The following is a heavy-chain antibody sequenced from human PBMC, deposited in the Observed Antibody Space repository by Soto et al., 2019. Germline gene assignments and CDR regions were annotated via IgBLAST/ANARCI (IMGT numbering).Heavy chain of an antibody. CDR1: GFTFSSYG. CDR3: ARDRASLEQLLGRYYYYGMDV. V-gene: IGHV3-33*01. J-gene: IGHJ6*02. CDR2: IWYDGSNK. Sequence: QVQLVESGGGVVQPGRSLRLSCAASGFTFSSYGMHWVRQAPGKGLEWVAVIWYDGSNKYYADSVKGRFNISRDNSKNTLYLQMNSLRAEDTAVYYCARDRASLEQLLGRYYYYGMDVWGQGTTVTVSS. D-gene: IGHD2-2*01.